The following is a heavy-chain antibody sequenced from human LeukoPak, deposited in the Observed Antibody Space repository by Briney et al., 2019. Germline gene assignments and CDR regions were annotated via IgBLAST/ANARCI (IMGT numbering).Heavy chain of an antibody. CDR1: GFSLSTSGMC. CDR2: IDWDDDR. Sequence: SGPTLVNPTQTLTLTCTFSGFSLSTSGMCVSWIRQPPGKALEWLARIDWDDDRYYNASLKTRLTISKDTSKNQVALTMTNMDPVDTATYYCARSSRDHYYNYGMDVWGQGTTVTVSS. D-gene: IGHD5-24*01. V-gene: IGHV2-70*11. J-gene: IGHJ6*02. CDR3: ARSSRDHYYNYGMDV.